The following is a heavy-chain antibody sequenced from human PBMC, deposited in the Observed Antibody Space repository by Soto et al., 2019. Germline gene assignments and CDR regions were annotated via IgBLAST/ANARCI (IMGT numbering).Heavy chain of an antibody. CDR1: GFTFSSYA. V-gene: IGHV3-23*01. CDR2: ISGSGGST. D-gene: IGHD3-22*01. Sequence: EVQLLESGGGLVQPGGSLRLSCAASGFTFSSYAMSWVRQAPGKGLEWVSAISGSGGSTYYADSVKGRFTISRDNSKNTLYLQMNRLRAEDTAVYYCAANRGYNYSYGMDVWGQGTTVTVSS. CDR3: AANRGYNYSYGMDV. J-gene: IGHJ6*02.